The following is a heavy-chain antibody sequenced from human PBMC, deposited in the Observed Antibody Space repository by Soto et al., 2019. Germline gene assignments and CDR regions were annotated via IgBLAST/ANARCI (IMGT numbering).Heavy chain of an antibody. Sequence: SDTLCITCAVSGSSISSGGYFWSWIRQPAGKGLEWIGYIYHSGSTYYNPSLKGRVTISVDRSKNQFSLKLSSVTAADTAVYYCARGYYYDSSGYYYVDAFDIWGQGTMVTVSS. CDR1: GSSISSGGYF. CDR3: ARGYYYDSSGYYYVDAFDI. J-gene: IGHJ3*02. CDR2: IYHSGST. V-gene: IGHV4-30-2*01. D-gene: IGHD3-22*01.